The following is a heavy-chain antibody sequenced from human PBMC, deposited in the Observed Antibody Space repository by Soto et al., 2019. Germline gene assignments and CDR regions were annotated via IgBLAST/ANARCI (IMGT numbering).Heavy chain of an antibody. D-gene: IGHD4-4*01. V-gene: IGHV1-2*02. CDR3: ARDLDYSIRDYYYYDSKDG. J-gene: IGHJ6*04. Sequence: QVQLVQSGAEVKKPGASVKVSCKASGYTFTGYYMHWVRQAPGQGLEWMGWINPNSGGTNYAQKFQGRITMTRDTSISTAYMELRRLRADDTAVYYCARDLDYSIRDYYYYDSKDGWGKGTKATVSS. CDR1: GYTFTGYY. CDR2: INPNSGGT.